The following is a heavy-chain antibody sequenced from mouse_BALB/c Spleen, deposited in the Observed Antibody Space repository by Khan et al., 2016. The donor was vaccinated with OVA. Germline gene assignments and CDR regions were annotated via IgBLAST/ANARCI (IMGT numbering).Heavy chain of an antibody. CDR3: ARDGSRYNYAMDY. CDR1: GYSITSDYA. J-gene: IGHJ4*01. CDR2: ISSSGST. D-gene: IGHD2-3*01. V-gene: IGHV3-2*02. Sequence: VQLKESGPGLVKPSQSLSLTCTVTGYSITSDYAWNWIRQFSGNKLEWMGYISSSGSTNYNPALKSRISITRDTSKNQFFLQLNSVTTEDTATYYCARDGSRYNYAMDYWGQGTSITVSS.